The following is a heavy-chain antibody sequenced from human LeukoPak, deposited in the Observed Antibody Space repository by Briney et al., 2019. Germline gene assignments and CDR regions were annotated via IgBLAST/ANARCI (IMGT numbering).Heavy chain of an antibody. CDR2: IYPGDSDT. J-gene: IGHJ4*02. V-gene: IGHV5-51*01. CDR3: AGSPPPTYDSSGYYPDY. Sequence: GESLKISCKGSGYSFTSYWIGWVRQMPGKGLEWMGIIYPGDSDTRYSPSFQGQVTISADKSISTAYLQWSSLKASDTAMYYCAGSPPPTYDSSGYYPDYWGQGTLVTVSS. CDR1: GYSFTSYW. D-gene: IGHD3-22*01.